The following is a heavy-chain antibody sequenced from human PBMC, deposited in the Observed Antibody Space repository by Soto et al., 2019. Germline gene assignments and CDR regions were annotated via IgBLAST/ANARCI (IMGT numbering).Heavy chain of an antibody. CDR3: VKTRPDYYGSGPYFYGMDV. CDR1: GFTFSSYG. D-gene: IGHD3-10*01. CDR2: ISYDGSNQ. J-gene: IGHJ6*02. V-gene: IGHV3-30*18. Sequence: GGSLRLSCAASGFTFSSYGMHWVRQAPGKGLEWVSVISYDGSNQYYAGYVKGRFTISRDNSKNTLYLQMNSLRLEDTAVYYCVKTRPDYYGSGPYFYGMDVWGQGTTVTVSS.